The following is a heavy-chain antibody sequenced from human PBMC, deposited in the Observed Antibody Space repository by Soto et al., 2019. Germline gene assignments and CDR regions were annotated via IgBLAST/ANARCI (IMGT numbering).Heavy chain of an antibody. CDR2: ISYDGRKT. D-gene: IGHD3-9*01. J-gene: IGHJ4*02. CDR1: GFTFTAFA. Sequence: PGGSLRLSCAASGFTFTAFAMHWVRQAPGKGLEWVAVISYDGRKTHYADSVKGRLTISRDNSKNTVFLQMNSLTTEDTAVYYCAKDRYFVSYSFDYWGQGARVTVSS. CDR3: AKDRYFVSYSFDY. V-gene: IGHV3-30*04.